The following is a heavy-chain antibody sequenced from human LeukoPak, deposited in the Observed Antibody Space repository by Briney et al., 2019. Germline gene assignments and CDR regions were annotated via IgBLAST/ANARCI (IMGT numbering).Heavy chain of an antibody. J-gene: IGHJ4*02. V-gene: IGHV4-39*07. CDR2: IYYSGST. CDR1: GGSISTSNYY. D-gene: IGHD5-24*01. CDR3: ARGGRRRWLVPELDY. Sequence: SETLSLTCTVSGGSISTSNYYWGWVRQPPGRGLEWIGSIYYSGSTYYNPSLKSRVTISVDTSKNQFSLKLSSVTAADTAVYYCARGGRRRWLVPELDYWGQGTLVTVSS.